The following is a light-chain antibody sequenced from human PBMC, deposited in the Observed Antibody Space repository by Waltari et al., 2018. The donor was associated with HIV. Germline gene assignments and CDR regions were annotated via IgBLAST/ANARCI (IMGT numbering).Light chain of an antibody. Sequence: NFMLTQPHSVSESPGKTVTISCTRSSGSVASHYVQWSQQRPGSSPTTVIYEDNQRPSGVPDRFSGSIDSSSNSASLTISGLKTEDEADYYCQSYDSRNHVVFGGGTKLTVL. CDR2: EDN. V-gene: IGLV6-57*01. CDR3: QSYDSRNHVV. J-gene: IGLJ2*01. CDR1: SGSVASHY.